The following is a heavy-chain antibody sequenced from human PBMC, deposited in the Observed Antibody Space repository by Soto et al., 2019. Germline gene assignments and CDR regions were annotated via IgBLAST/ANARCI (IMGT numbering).Heavy chain of an antibody. D-gene: IGHD2-2*01. J-gene: IGHJ6*02. CDR3: ARVVGGYYYGMDV. Sequence: QVQLQASGPGLVKPSGTLSLTCAVSGGSISSSNWWSWVRQPPGKGLEWIGEIYHSGSTNYNPSLKSRATISVDKSKNQYSLKLSSVTAADTAVYCCARVVGGYYYGMDVWGQGTTVTVSS. CDR1: GGSISSSNW. V-gene: IGHV4-4*01. CDR2: IYHSGST.